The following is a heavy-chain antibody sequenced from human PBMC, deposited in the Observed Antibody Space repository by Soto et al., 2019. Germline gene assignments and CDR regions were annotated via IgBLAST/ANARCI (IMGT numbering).Heavy chain of an antibody. D-gene: IGHD2-2*02. J-gene: IGHJ6*02. CDR1: GFTFDDYA. Sequence: GGSLRLSCAASGFTFDDYAMHWVRQAPGKGLEWVSGISWNSGSIGYADSVKGRFTISRDNAKNSLYLQMNSLRAEDTALYYCAKDLVPAAVPYYYYYGMDVWGQGTTVTVSS. CDR2: ISWNSGSI. V-gene: IGHV3-9*01. CDR3: AKDLVPAAVPYYYYYGMDV.